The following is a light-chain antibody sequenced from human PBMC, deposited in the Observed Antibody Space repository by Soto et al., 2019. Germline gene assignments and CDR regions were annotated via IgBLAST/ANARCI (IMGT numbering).Light chain of an antibody. CDR2: EVS. Sequence: QSVLTQPPSASGSPGQSVTVSCTGTSSDVGGYNYVSWYQQHPGKAPKLMIYEVSKRPAGVPDRFSGSKSGNTASPTVSGLQADDEADYYCSSYAGSNNSYVFGTGTKVTAL. V-gene: IGLV2-8*01. J-gene: IGLJ1*01. CDR1: SSDVGGYNY. CDR3: SSYAGSNNSYV.